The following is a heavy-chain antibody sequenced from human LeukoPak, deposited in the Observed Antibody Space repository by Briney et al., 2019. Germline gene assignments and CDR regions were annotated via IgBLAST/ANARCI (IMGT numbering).Heavy chain of an antibody. CDR1: GYTFTTYD. D-gene: IGHD6-19*01. V-gene: IGHV1-8*03. CDR3: ARVAGSIDY. CDR2: MNPNSGYT. Sequence: VASVKVSCKASGYTFTTYDINWVRQATGQGLGWMGWMNPNSGYTGYAQKFQGRVTITRDTSISTAYMELSSLRSEDTAVYYCARVAGSIDYWGQGTLVTVSS. J-gene: IGHJ4*02.